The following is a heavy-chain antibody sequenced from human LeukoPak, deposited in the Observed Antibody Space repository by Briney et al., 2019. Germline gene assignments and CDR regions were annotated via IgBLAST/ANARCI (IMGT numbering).Heavy chain of an antibody. V-gene: IGHV1-2*06. CDR2: INPNSGGT. CDR3: ARYGEVGATVDY. J-gene: IGHJ4*02. D-gene: IGHD1-26*01. CDR1: GYTFTGYY. Sequence: ASVKVSCKASGYTFTGYYMHWVRQAPGQGLEWMGRINPNSGGTYYAQKFQGRVTMTRDMSISTAYMELSSLKSDDTAVYYCARYGEVGATVDYRGQGTLVTVSS.